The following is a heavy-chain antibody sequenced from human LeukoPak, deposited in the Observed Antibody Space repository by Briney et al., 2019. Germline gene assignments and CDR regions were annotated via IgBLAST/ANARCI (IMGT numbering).Heavy chain of an antibody. CDR3: ARDLGLIAVAVPEGFDP. V-gene: IGHV3-21*01. J-gene: IGHJ5*02. Sequence: PGGSLRLSRAASGFTFSSYSMTWVRQAPGKGLEWVSSISSSSSYIYYADSVKGRFTISRDNAKNSLYLQMNSLRAEDTAVYYCARDLGLIAVAVPEGFDPWGQGTLVTVSS. CDR1: GFTFSSYS. CDR2: ISSSSSYI. D-gene: IGHD6-19*01.